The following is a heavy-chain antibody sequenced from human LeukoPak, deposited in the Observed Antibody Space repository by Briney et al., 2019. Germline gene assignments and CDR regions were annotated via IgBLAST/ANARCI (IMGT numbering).Heavy chain of an antibody. J-gene: IGHJ4*02. CDR3: ARDVSGVTMVRGVIEDY. D-gene: IGHD3-10*01. CDR1: VFTFSSYS. CDR2: IRSSSSYI. V-gene: IGHV3-21*01. Sequence: GGSLRLSCAASVFTFSSYSMNWVRQAPWKGLEWVSSIRSSSSYIYYADSVKGRFTISRDNAKNSLYLQMNSLRAEDTAVYYCARDVSGVTMVRGVIEDYWGQGTLVTVSS.